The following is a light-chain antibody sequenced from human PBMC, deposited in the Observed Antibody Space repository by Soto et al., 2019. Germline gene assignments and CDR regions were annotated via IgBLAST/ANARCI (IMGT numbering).Light chain of an antibody. CDR3: GTWDSGLSVWV. V-gene: IGLV1-51*02. CDR2: EDN. Sequence: QSVLTQPPSVSAAPGQTVTISCSGSSSNIGKNYVSWYQQVPGTAPKLLIYEDNKRRSGIPDRFSGSKSGTSATLGITGLQTGDEADYYCGTWDSGLSVWVFGTGTKLTVL. J-gene: IGLJ1*01. CDR1: SSNIGKNY.